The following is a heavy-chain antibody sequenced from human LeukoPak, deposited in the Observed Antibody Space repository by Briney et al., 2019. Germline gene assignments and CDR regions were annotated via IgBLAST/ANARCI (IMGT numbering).Heavy chain of an antibody. Sequence: GGSLRLSCAASGFTFSSYWMSWVRQTPGKGLEWVANIKQDESEKYYMDSVKGRFTVSRDNAKNSLYLQMNSLRAEDTAVYYCARDKPAAGGGYGSLFDFWGQGTLVTVSS. CDR2: IKQDESEK. CDR3: ARDKPAAGGGYGSLFDF. J-gene: IGHJ4*02. CDR1: GFTFSSYW. D-gene: IGHD6-13*01. V-gene: IGHV3-7*01.